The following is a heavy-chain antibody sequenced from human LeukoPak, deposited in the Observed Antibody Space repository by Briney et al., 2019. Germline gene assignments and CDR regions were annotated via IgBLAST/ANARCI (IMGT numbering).Heavy chain of an antibody. J-gene: IGHJ4*02. CDR3: ASLSMVTPFDY. Sequence: GGSLRLSCAASGFTFSTYWMHWVRQAPGKGLVWVSRINSDGSSTSYADSVKGRFTISRDNAKNTLYLQMNSLRAEDTAVYFCASLSMVTPFDYWGQGTLVTVSS. V-gene: IGHV3-74*01. D-gene: IGHD4-17*01. CDR1: GFTFSTYW. CDR2: INSDGSST.